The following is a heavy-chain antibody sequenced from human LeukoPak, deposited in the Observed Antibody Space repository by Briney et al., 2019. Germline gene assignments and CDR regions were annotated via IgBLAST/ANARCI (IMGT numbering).Heavy chain of an antibody. CDR1: GFTFSSYA. Sequence: GGSLRLSCAASGFTFSSYAMSWVRQAPGKGLEWVSTISGSGGSTYYADSVKGRFTISRDNSKNTLFLQMNSLRAEDTAVYYCARAGHPHMVFDPWGQGTLVTVSS. V-gene: IGHV3-23*01. J-gene: IGHJ5*02. CDR2: ISGSGGST. CDR3: ARAGHPHMVFDP. D-gene: IGHD2-8*01.